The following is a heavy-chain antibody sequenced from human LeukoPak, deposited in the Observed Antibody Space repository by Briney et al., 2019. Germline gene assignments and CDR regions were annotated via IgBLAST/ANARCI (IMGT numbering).Heavy chain of an antibody. D-gene: IGHD2-21*02. V-gene: IGHV3-9*01. J-gene: IGHJ6*03. CDR3: AKDCGGDCYSGAYYYYYMDV. CDR2: ISWNSGSI. CDR1: GFTFDDYA. Sequence: GGSLRLSCAASGFTFDDYAMHWVRQAPGKGLEWVSGISWNSGSIGYADSVKGRFTISRDNSKNTLYLQMNSLRAEDTAVYYCAKDCGGDCYSGAYYYYYMDVWGKGTTVTISS.